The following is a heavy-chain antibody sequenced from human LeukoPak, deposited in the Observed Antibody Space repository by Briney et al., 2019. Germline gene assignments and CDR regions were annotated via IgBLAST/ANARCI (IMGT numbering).Heavy chain of an antibody. V-gene: IGHV3-23*01. J-gene: IGHJ3*02. CDR3: AKHVEMATITDAFDI. D-gene: IGHD5-24*01. CDR2: VSGSGGST. Sequence: GGSLRLSCAASGLIFSSYAMSWVRQPPGKGLEWVSAVSGSGGSTYYAASVKGRFTISRENSKNTLYLQMNSLRVEDTAVYYCAKHVEMATITDAFDIWGQGTMVTVSS. CDR1: GLIFSSYA.